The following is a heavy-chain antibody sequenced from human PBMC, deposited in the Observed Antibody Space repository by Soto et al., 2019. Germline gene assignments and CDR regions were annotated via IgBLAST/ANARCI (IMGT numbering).Heavy chain of an antibody. D-gene: IGHD3-22*01. Sequence: VQLVESGGGEVQPGRSLRLSCAASGFKYTDFALHWVRQAPDKGLEWVAIISYDGSDKYYADSVKGRFVISRDNPKNTLYLEMNSLRTEDTAVYFCARRAWDSYYAIDVWGQGTTVTVFS. CDR1: GFKYTDFA. V-gene: IGHV3-30*09. J-gene: IGHJ6*02. CDR2: ISYDGSDK. CDR3: ARRAWDSYYAIDV.